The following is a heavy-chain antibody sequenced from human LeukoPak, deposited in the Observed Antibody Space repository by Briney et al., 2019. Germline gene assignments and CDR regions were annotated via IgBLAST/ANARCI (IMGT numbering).Heavy chain of an antibody. D-gene: IGHD3-16*02. J-gene: IGHJ4*02. CDR1: EFTYG. CDR3: AKDTIMITFGGVIPKPSFFDY. CDR2: ISSSGSNT. V-gene: IGHV3-23*01. Sequence: GGSLRLSCTASEFTYGMNWVRQAPGKGLECVSSISSSGSNTYYADSVKGRFTISRDNSKNTLHLQMNSLRAEDTAVYYCAKDTIMITFGGVIPKPSFFDYWGQGTLVTVSS.